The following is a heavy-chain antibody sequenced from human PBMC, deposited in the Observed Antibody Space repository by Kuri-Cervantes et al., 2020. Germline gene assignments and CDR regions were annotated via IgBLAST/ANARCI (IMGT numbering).Heavy chain of an antibody. V-gene: IGHV1-69*06. CDR1: GYTFTSYD. J-gene: IGHJ1*01. CDR3: ARTTYYNFWSGYRAEYFQH. D-gene: IGHD3-3*01. CDR2: IIPIFGTA. Sequence: SVKVSCKASGYTFTSYDINWVRQATGQGLEWMGGIIPIFGTANYAQKFQGRVTITADKSTSTAYMELSSLRSEDTAVYYCARTTYYNFWSGYRAEYFQHWGQGTLVTVSS.